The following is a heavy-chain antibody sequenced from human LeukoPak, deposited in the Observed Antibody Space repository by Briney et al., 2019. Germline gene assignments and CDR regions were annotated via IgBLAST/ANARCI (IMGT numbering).Heavy chain of an antibody. Sequence: SVKVSCKASGGTFSSYAISWVRQAPGQGLEWMGRIIPIFGTANYAQKFQGRVTITTDESTSTAYMELSSLRFEDTAVYYCARTPSGAGAFDIWGQGTMVTVSS. CDR3: ARTPSGAGAFDI. CDR2: IIPIFGTA. J-gene: IGHJ3*02. CDR1: GGTFSSYA. D-gene: IGHD1-26*01. V-gene: IGHV1-69*05.